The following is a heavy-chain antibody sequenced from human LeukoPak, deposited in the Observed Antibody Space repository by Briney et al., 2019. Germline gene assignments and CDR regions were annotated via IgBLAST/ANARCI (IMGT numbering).Heavy chain of an antibody. J-gene: IGHJ6*02. CDR1: GHTFTGDY. D-gene: IGHD3-9*01. CDR3: ARVRHYDTLTGYLPESYYYAMDV. Sequence: ASVKVSCKASGHTFTGDYMYWVRQAPGQGLEWMGWINPNSGGTNYAQKFQGRVTMTRDTSISKAYMELSSLRSDDTAVYYCARVRHYDTLTGYLPESYYYAMDVWGQGTTVTVSS. V-gene: IGHV1-2*02. CDR2: INPNSGGT.